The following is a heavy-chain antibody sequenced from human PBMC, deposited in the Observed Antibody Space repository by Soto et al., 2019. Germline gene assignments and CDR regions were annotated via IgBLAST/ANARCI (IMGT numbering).Heavy chain of an antibody. D-gene: IGHD6-19*01. CDR1: GFTFSSYA. Sequence: EVQRVESGGGWVQPGGSLRLSCAASGFTFSSYAMHWVRQAPGKGLEYVSTISSNGGSTFYANSVKGRFTISSDNSENTLCLQIGSLRPEYMAIYYCGRKRYSSVTDAFDVGGQGAMVTVSS. V-gene: IGHV3-64*01. CDR2: ISSNGGST. J-gene: IGHJ3*01. CDR3: GRKRYSSVTDAFDV.